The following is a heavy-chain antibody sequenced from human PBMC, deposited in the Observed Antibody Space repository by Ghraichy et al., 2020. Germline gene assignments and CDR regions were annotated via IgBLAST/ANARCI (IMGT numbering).Heavy chain of an antibody. Sequence: ASVKVSCKVSGYTLTELSMHWVRQAPGKGLEWMGGFDPEDGETIYAQKFQGRVTMTEDTSTDTAYMELSSLRSEDTAVYYCATYNWNRLYYYYGMDVWGQGTTVTVSS. CDR2: FDPEDGET. CDR1: GYTLTELS. CDR3: ATYNWNRLYYYYGMDV. D-gene: IGHD1-20*01. V-gene: IGHV1-24*01. J-gene: IGHJ6*02.